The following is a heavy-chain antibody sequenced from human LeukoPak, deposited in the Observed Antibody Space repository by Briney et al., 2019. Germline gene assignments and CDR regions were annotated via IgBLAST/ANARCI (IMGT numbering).Heavy chain of an antibody. CDR3: ARDQPPGVLLWFGELLY. Sequence: PGGCLRLSCAASGYPLSGYSMNWVRQAPGKGLEWGSSISKTKNYIYYHNSGKGVLTIARDNYKNTLYLQMNSLRAEDTAVYYCARDQPPGVLLWFGELLYWGQGTLVTVSS. V-gene: IGHV3-21*01. CDR2: ISKTKNYI. CDR1: GYPLSGYS. D-gene: IGHD3-10*01. J-gene: IGHJ4*02.